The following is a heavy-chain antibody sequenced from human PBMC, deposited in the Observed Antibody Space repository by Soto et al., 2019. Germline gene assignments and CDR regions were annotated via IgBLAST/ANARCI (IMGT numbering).Heavy chain of an antibody. CDR2: ISSISSYI. V-gene: IGHV3-21*01. CDR3: ARPEGGEYSSYRNLYYYYYGMDV. Sequence: GGSLRLSCAASGFTFSSYRMNWVRQAPGKGLEWVSSISSISSYIYYADSVKGRFTISRDNAKNSLYLQMNSLRAEDTAVYYCARPEGGEYSSYRNLYYYYYGMDVWGQGTTVTYSS. D-gene: IGHD5-12*01. J-gene: IGHJ6*02. CDR1: GFTFSSYR.